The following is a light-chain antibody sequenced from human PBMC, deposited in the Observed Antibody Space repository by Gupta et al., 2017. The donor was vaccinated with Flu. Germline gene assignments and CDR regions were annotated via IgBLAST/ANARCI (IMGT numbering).Light chain of an antibody. Sequence: SPGERATLSCGASQSVSSDYLAWYQQKPGQAPRLVIYGASKRATGIPDRFSGSGSGTVFTLIISRLEPEDFAVYYCQVSGTFGQGTKVEIK. CDR3: QVSGT. V-gene: IGKV3-20*01. J-gene: IGKJ1*01. CDR1: QSVSSDY. CDR2: GAS.